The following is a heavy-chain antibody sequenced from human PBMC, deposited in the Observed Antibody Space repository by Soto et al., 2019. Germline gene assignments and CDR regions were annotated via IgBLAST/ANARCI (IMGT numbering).Heavy chain of an antibody. CDR3: TAGDGRTDNDF. CDR2: IKGKGGNGAT. V-gene: IGHV3-15*01. D-gene: IGHD2-21*02. J-gene: IGHJ4*02. CDR1: GFTFIYAW. Sequence: EVQLVESGGGLVKPGGSTGLSCAASGFTFIYAWMTWVRQAPGKGLEWVARIKGKGGNGATDYAAPVKGRFTISRDDSRNTLYLQMTSLKTEDTAVYYCTAGDGRTDNDFWGQGTLVTVSP.